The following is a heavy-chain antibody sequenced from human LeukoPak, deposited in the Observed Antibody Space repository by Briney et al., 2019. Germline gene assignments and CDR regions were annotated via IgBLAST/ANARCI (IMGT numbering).Heavy chain of an antibody. V-gene: IGHV4-31*03. CDR3: AREAYCGGDCYSKMGFDY. CDR1: GGSISSGGYY. D-gene: IGHD2-21*02. Sequence: SETLSLTCTVSGGSISSGGYYWSWIRQHPGKGLEWIGYIYYSGSTYYNPSLKSRVTISVDTSKNQFSLKLSSVTAADTAVYYCAREAYCGGDCYSKMGFDYWGQGTLVTVSS. J-gene: IGHJ4*02. CDR2: IYYSGST.